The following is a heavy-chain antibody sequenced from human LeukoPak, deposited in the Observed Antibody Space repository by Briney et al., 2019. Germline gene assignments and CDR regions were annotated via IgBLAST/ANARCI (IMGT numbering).Heavy chain of an antibody. V-gene: IGHV4-39*01. D-gene: IGHD6-13*01. CDR2: IYYSGST. J-gene: IGHJ4*02. CDR3: ARHRRAAARYYFDY. CDR1: GGSISSSSYY. Sequence: PSETLSLTCTVSGGSISSSSYYWGWIRQPPGKGLEWIGSIYYSGSTYYNPSLKSRVTISVDTSKKQFSLKLSSATAADTAVYYCARHRRAAARYYFDYWGQGTLVTVSS.